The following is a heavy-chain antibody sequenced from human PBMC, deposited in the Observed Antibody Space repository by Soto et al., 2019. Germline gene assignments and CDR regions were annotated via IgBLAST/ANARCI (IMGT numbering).Heavy chain of an antibody. Sequence: SETLSLTCAVSGGSISSGGYSWSWIRQPPGKGLEWIGYIYHSGSPYYNPSLKSRVTISVDRSKNQFSLKLTSVTAEDTAVYYCARDYYDSSWNAFDMWGQGTMVTVSS. CDR1: GGSISSGGYS. D-gene: IGHD3-22*01. V-gene: IGHV4-30-2*01. CDR3: ARDYYDSSWNAFDM. CDR2: IYHSGSP. J-gene: IGHJ3*02.